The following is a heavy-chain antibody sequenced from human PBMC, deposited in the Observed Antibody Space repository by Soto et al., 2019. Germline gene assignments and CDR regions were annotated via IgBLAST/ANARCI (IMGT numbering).Heavy chain of an antibody. CDR2: ISGSGGST. CDR3: AKDGTLALLWFGAGYGMDV. V-gene: IGHV3-23*01. D-gene: IGHD3-10*01. Sequence: EVQLLESGGGLVQPGGSLRLSCAASGFTFSSYAMSWFRQAPGKGLEWVSAISGSGGSTYYAASVKGRFTTSRDNSKNTLYLQMNSLRAEDTAVYYCAKDGTLALLWFGAGYGMDVWGQGTTVTVSS. J-gene: IGHJ6*02. CDR1: GFTFSSYA.